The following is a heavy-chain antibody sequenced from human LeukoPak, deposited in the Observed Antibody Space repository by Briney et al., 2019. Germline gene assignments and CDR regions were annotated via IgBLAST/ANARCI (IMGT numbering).Heavy chain of an antibody. V-gene: IGHV3-21*01. J-gene: IGHJ3*02. CDR1: GFTFSGYW. D-gene: IGHD6-6*01. Sequence: GGSLRLSCAASGFTFSGYWMSWVRHTPGKGLEWVSSISSSSSYIYYADSVKGRFTISRDNAKNSLYLQMNSLRAEDTAVYYCARGFEYSSSSDAFDIWGQGTMVTVSS. CDR2: ISSSSSYI. CDR3: ARGFEYSSSSDAFDI.